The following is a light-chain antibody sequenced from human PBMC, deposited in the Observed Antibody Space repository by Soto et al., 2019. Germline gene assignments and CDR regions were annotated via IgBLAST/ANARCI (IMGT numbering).Light chain of an antibody. CDR2: GTS. CDR3: QQYVSSSLT. CDR1: QSVNSRY. V-gene: IGKV3-20*01. J-gene: IGKJ4*01. Sequence: ELVLTQSPGTLSLSPGERANLSCRASQSVNSRYLAWYQQKPGQAPNLLIYGTSSRASGIPDRFSGSGSGTDFTLTISRLEPEDFAVYYCQQYVSSSLTFGGGTKVDI.